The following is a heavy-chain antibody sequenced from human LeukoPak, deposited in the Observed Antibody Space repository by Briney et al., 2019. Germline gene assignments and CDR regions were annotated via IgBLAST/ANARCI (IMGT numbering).Heavy chain of an antibody. Sequence: GGSLRLSCAASGFTFSSYAMSWVRQAPGKGLEWVSAISGSGGSTYYADSVKGRFTISRDNSKNTLYLQINSLRAEDTAVYYCAKIGLLWFGELFPPYFDYWGQGTLVTVSS. V-gene: IGHV3-23*01. CDR2: ISGSGGST. CDR1: GFTFSSYA. J-gene: IGHJ4*02. D-gene: IGHD3-10*01. CDR3: AKIGLLWFGELFPPYFDY.